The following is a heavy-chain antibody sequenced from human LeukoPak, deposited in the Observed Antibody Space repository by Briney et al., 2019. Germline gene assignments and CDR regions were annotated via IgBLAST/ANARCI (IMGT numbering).Heavy chain of an antibody. D-gene: IGHD2-2*01. CDR1: GGSISNSDYL. Sequence: SETLSLTCTVSGGSISNSDYLWGWIRQPPGKGLEWIGSMNYGGSTHYKPSLKSRFTISVDTSKNQVSLQLSSVSAADTAVYYCARRVPGRSGNWFDPWGQGTLVTVSS. V-gene: IGHV4-39*01. J-gene: IGHJ5*02. CDR2: MNYGGST. CDR3: ARRVPGRSGNWFDP.